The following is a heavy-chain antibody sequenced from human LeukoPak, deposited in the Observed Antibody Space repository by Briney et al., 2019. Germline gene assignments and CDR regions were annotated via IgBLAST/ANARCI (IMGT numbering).Heavy chain of an antibody. V-gene: IGHV3-30*18. J-gene: IGHJ4*02. D-gene: IGHD3-22*01. Sequence: GGSLRLSCAASGFTFSSYGMHWVRQAPGKGLEWVAVISYDGSNKYYADSVKGRFTISRDNSKNTLYLQMSSLRAEVTAVYYCAKSKSYYDSSGYYTLWGQGTLVTVSS. CDR3: AKSKSYYDSSGYYTL. CDR1: GFTFSSYG. CDR2: ISYDGSNK.